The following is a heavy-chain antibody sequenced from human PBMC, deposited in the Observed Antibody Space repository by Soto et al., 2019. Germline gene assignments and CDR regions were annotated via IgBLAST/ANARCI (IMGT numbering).Heavy chain of an antibody. CDR1: GGSISSADYF. CDR3: AREPYLPKARNDF. V-gene: IGHV4-30-4*01. Sequence: QVHLQDSGPGLVKPSHTISLTCSVSGGSISSADYFWTWIRQSPGKGLEWMGYIFHSGTTYYNPSIKGRLIISIEHSKNQFSLRLTSVTAADSAVYFGAREPYLPKARNDFWGQGTLGTVAA. CDR2: IFHSGTT. J-gene: IGHJ4*02.